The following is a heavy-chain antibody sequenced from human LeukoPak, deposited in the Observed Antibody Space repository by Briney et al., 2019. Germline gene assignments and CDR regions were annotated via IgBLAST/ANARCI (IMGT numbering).Heavy chain of an antibody. Sequence: SETLSLTCTVSGGSISSYYWSWIPEPPGKGLECIGYIYYSGSTKYNPSLKSRVTKSVDTSKNQFSLKLSSVTAADTAVYYCARTYYDFWSPPNYYIDVWGKGTTATVCS. CDR1: GGSISSYY. J-gene: IGHJ6*03. CDR2: IYYSGST. CDR3: ARTYYDFWSPPNYYIDV. V-gene: IGHV4-59*08. D-gene: IGHD3-3*01.